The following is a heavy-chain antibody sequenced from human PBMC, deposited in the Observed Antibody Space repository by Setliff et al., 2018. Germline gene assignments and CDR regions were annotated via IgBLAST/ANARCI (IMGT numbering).Heavy chain of an antibody. Sequence: SETLSLTCTVSNGSISSGNYVWGWIRQPPGKGLEWMGSIFYTGSTNYNPSLNSRVTISVDTSKNQFSLKLSSVSAADTAVYYCARARSGDYSDSTGYLDYWGQGTLVTVSS. D-gene: IGHD3-22*01. J-gene: IGHJ4*02. CDR1: NGSISSGNYV. V-gene: IGHV4-39*01. CDR3: ARARSGDYSDSTGYLDY. CDR2: IFYTGST.